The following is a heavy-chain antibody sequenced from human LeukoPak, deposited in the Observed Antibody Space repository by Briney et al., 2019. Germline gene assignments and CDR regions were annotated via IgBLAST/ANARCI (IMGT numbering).Heavy chain of an antibody. V-gene: IGHV3-30-3*01. D-gene: IGHD2-2*01. CDR1: GFTFSSYA. Sequence: GRSLRLSCAASGFTFSSYAMHWVRQAPGKGLEWVAVISYDGSNKYYADSVKGRFTISRDNSKNTVYLQMSSLRVEDTAVYYCAKEACSSTSCDPFFDYWGQGTLVTVSS. J-gene: IGHJ4*02. CDR2: ISYDGSNK. CDR3: AKEACSSTSCDPFFDY.